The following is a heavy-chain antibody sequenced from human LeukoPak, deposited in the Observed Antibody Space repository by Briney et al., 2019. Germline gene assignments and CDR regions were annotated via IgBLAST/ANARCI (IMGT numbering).Heavy chain of an antibody. D-gene: IGHD3-22*01. V-gene: IGHV4-30-4*02. CDR3: ASWDSSGYSFDY. J-gene: IGHJ4*02. Sequence: PSETLSLTCTVSGGSISSGDYYWSWIRQPPGKGLEWIGYIYYSGSTYYNPSLKSRVTISVDTSKNQFSLKLSSVTAADTAVYYCASWDSSGYSFDYWGQGTLVTVSS. CDR1: GGSISSGDYY. CDR2: IYYSGST.